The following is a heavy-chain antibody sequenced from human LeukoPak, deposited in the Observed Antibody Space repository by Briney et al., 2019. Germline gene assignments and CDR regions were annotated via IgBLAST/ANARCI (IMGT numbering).Heavy chain of an antibody. CDR3: ARHRTLEWELSPDAFDI. CDR2: INHSGST. D-gene: IGHD1-26*01. Sequence: SETLSLTCAVYGGSFSGYYWSWIRQPPGKGLEWIGEINHSGSTNYNPSLKSRVTISVDTSKNQFSLKLSSVTAADTAVYYCARHRTLEWELSPDAFDIWGQGTMVTVSS. CDR1: GGSFSGYY. V-gene: IGHV4-34*01. J-gene: IGHJ3*02.